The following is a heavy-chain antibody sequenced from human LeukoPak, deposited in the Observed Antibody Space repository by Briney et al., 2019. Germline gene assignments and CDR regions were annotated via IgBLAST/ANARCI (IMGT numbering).Heavy chain of an antibody. CDR3: ARASYDSSGYKD. J-gene: IGHJ4*02. Sequence: ASVKVSCXASGYTFTSYDINWVRQATGQGLEWMGWMNPNSGNTGYAQKFQGRVTMTRNTSISTAYMELSSLRSEDTAVYYCARASYDSSGYKDWGQGTLVTVSS. CDR2: MNPNSGNT. CDR1: GYTFTSYD. D-gene: IGHD3-22*01. V-gene: IGHV1-8*01.